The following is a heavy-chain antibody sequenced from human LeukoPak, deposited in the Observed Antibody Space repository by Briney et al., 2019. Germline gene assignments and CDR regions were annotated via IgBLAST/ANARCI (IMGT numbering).Heavy chain of an antibody. V-gene: IGHV1-2*02. CDR2: INPNGDGT. CDR1: GYTFTDYY. J-gene: IGHJ3*02. D-gene: IGHD5-24*01. CDR3: ARVVDGYNYGAFDI. Sequence: ASVKVSCKASGYTFTDYYIHWVRHTPLQGREGMGWINPNGDGTEYARGLKGRVTITRGASISTASTELSSISSDDTAVYYCARVVDGYNYGAFDIWGQGTVVTVSS.